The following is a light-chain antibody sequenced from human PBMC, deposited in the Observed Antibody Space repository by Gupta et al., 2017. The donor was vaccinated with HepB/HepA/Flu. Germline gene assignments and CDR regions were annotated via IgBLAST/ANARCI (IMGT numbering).Light chain of an antibody. CDR3: SSYAGSYTSV. Sequence: QSALTQPRSVSGSPRQSVTISCTGTSSDVGGYNYVSWYQHHPGKAPKLMIYDVSERPSRVPDRFSGSKSGNTASLTISGLQAEDEADYYCSSYAGSYTSVFGGGTKLTVL. V-gene: IGLV2-11*01. CDR1: SSDVGGYNY. J-gene: IGLJ2*01. CDR2: DVS.